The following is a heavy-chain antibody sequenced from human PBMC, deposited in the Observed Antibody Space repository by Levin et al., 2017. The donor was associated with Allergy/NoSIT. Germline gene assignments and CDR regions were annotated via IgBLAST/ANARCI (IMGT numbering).Heavy chain of an antibody. V-gene: IGHV1-69*04. Sequence: ASVKVSRKASGDTFSSYSVNWVRQAPGQGLEWMGRLIPILGVTDYAQKFQGRVTITADKSTSTAYMELINLKSEDTAVYFCARDRRDWGQGTLVTVS. CDR3: ARDRRD. CDR2: LIPILGVT. CDR1: GDTFSSYS. J-gene: IGHJ4*02.